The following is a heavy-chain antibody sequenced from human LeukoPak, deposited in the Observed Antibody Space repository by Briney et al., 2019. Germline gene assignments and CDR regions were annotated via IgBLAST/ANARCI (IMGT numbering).Heavy chain of an antibody. CDR3: ARGIAARLWNWFDP. J-gene: IGHJ5*02. D-gene: IGHD6-6*01. CDR1: GGSFSGYY. CDR2: INHSGST. Sequence: SETLSLTCAVYGGSFSGYYWSWIRQPPGKGLEWIGEINHSGSTNYNPSLKSRVTISVDMSKNQFSLKLSSVTAADTAVYYCARGIAARLWNWFDPWGQGTLVTVSS. V-gene: IGHV4-34*01.